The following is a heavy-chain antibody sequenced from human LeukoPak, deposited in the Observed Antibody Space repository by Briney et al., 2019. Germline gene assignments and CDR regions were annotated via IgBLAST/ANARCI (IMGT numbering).Heavy chain of an antibody. V-gene: IGHV3-30-3*01. Sequence: GGSLRLSCAASGFTFGSYTMHWVRQAPGKGLEWVAVISYDGGSIVNANSVKGRFTISRDSSKNTLYLQMNSLRAEDTAVYHCARPRADSGGKYYFDYWGQGTLVTVSS. J-gene: IGHJ4*02. CDR2: ISYDGGSI. CDR1: GFTFGSYT. CDR3: ARPRADSGGKYYFDY. D-gene: IGHD2-15*01.